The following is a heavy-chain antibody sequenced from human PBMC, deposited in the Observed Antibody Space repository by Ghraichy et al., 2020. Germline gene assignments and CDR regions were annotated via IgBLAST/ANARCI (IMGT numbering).Heavy chain of an antibody. CDR2: IYYSGST. Sequence: SETLSLTCTVSGGSISSSSYYWGWIRQPPGKGLEWIGSIYYSGSTYYNPSLKSRVTISVDTSKNQFSLKLSSVTAADTAVYYCARLFRIQLWFLEAFDIWGQGTMVTVSS. D-gene: IGHD5-18*01. CDR1: GGSISSSSYY. J-gene: IGHJ3*02. CDR3: ARLFRIQLWFLEAFDI. V-gene: IGHV4-39*01.